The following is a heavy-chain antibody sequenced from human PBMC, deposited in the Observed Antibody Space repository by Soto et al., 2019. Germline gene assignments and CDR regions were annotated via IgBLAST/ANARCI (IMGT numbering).Heavy chain of an antibody. Sequence: ASVKVSCKASGYTFTSYGISWVRQAPGQGLEWMGWISAYNGNTNYAQKLQGRVTMTTDTSTSTAYMELRSLRSDDTAVYYCARGREDIVVVVAATAFDIWGQGTMVTVSS. CDR2: ISAYNGNT. CDR3: ARGREDIVVVVAATAFDI. D-gene: IGHD2-15*01. CDR1: GYTFTSYG. V-gene: IGHV1-18*01. J-gene: IGHJ3*02.